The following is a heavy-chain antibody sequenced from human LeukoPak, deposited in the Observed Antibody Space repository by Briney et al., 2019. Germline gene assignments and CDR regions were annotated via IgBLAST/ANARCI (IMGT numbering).Heavy chain of an antibody. Sequence: SETLSLTCAVYGGSFSGYYWSWIRQPPGKGLEWIGETNHSGSTNYNPSLKSRVTISVDTSKNQFSLKLSSVTAADTAVYYCARHRPVTRQRYFDLWGRGTLVTVSS. CDR2: TNHSGST. CDR3: ARHRPVTRQRYFDL. J-gene: IGHJ2*01. V-gene: IGHV4-34*01. CDR1: GGSFSGYY. D-gene: IGHD4-11*01.